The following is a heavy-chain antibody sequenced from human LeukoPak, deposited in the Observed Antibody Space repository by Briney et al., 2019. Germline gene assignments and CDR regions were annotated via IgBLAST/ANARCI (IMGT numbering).Heavy chain of an antibody. J-gene: IGHJ4*02. CDR3: AKDRGGYTYYPFLSYFFDY. CDR1: GFTFDAYG. V-gene: IGHV3-30*18. Sequence: GGSLRLSCAASGFTFDAYGIHWVRQAPGKGLEWVAGISYDENYRNYAESVKGRFTISRDNSKNTLYLQMNSLRAEDTAVYYCAKDRGGYTYYPFLSYFFDYWGQGTLVTVSS. CDR2: ISYDENYR. D-gene: IGHD5-12*01.